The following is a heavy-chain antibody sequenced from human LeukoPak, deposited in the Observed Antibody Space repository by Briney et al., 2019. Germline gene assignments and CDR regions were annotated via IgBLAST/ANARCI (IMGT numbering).Heavy chain of an antibody. J-gene: IGHJ4*02. CDR3: AKDGTTTGWYHFDY. CDR2: ISGSAGST. Sequence: PGGSLRLSCAASGFTFNSYAISWVRQAPGKRLEWVSSISGSAGSTYYADSVKGRFTISRDNFKNTLYLQMNSLRAEDTAVYYCAKDGTTTGWYHFDYWGQGTLVTVSS. CDR1: GFTFNSYA. D-gene: IGHD6-19*01. V-gene: IGHV3-23*01.